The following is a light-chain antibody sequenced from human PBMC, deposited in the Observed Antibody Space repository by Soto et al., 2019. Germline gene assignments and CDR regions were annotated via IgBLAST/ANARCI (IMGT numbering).Light chain of an antibody. CDR2: GVS. Sequence: IVLTQSPGTLSLSPGESATLSCRASQSVSNSHLAWHQQKPGQAPRLLIFGVSSRAAGIPDRFSGSGSGTDFTLTISRLEPEDYAVYYCQQYDKSPLTFGGGTKVYIK. V-gene: IGKV3-20*01. CDR3: QQYDKSPLT. J-gene: IGKJ4*01. CDR1: QSVSNSH.